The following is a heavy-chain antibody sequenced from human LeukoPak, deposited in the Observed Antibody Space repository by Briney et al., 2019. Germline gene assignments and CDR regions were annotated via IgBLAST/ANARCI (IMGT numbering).Heavy chain of an antibody. D-gene: IGHD1-14*01. J-gene: IGHJ6*03. V-gene: IGHV5-51*01. CDR3: ARGGNHDYYYYYMDV. Sequence: GESLQISCHGSGYSFTSYWIGWVRPMPGKGREWMGSIYPDDSDTRYNPSFEGQVTISADKSSSTAYLQWSSLKASDTGMYYCARGGNHDYYYYYMDVWGKGTTITVSS. CDR1: GYSFTSYW. CDR2: IYPDDSDT.